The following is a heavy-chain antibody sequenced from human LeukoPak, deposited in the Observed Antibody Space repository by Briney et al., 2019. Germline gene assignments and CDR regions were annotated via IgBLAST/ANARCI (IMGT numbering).Heavy chain of an antibody. V-gene: IGHV3-23*01. J-gene: IGHJ4*02. CDR2: ITSTGADT. Sequence: PGGSLRLSCTASGFTFSSYALTWVRQAPGKGLEWVSGITSTGADTHYAASVKGRFTNSRDNSENTLYLQMNSLRAEDTALYYCARGAITGNYDYWGQGTLVTVSS. CDR1: GFTFSSYA. CDR3: ARGAITGNYDY. D-gene: IGHD2-21*01.